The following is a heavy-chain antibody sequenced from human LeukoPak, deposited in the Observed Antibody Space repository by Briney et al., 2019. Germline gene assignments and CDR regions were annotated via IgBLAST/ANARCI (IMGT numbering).Heavy chain of an antibody. Sequence: GGSLRLSCAASGFTFSSYGMHWVRQAPGKGLEWVAVISYDGSNKYYADSVKGRFTISRDNSKNTLYLQMNSLRAEDTAVYYCAKEGITMVQGVPYYYGMDVWGKGTTVTVSS. D-gene: IGHD3-10*01. V-gene: IGHV3-30*18. J-gene: IGHJ6*04. CDR3: AKEGITMVQGVPYYYGMDV. CDR1: GFTFSSYG. CDR2: ISYDGSNK.